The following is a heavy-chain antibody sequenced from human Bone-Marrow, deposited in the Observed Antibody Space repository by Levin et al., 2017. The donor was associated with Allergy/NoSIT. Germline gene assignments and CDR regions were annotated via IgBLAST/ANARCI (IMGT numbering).Heavy chain of an antibody. CDR1: CGSFRGSY. CDR2: INHSGST. D-gene: IGHD2-15*01. V-gene: IGHV4-34*01. CDR3: ARGSIVVVVAAKRRGVYWYFDL. J-gene: IGHJ2*01. Sequence: SQTLSLPCAVYCGSFRGSYWSWIRQPPGKGLEWIGEINHSGSTNYNPSLKSRVTISVDTSKNQFSLKLSSVTAADTAVYYCARGSIVVVVAAKRRGVYWYFDLWGRGTLVTVSS.